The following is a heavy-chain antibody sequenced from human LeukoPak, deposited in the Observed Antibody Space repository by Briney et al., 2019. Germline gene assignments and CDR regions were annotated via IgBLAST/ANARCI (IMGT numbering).Heavy chain of an antibody. CDR2: IWYDGSNK. CDR1: GFTFSSYG. J-gene: IGHJ4*02. CDR3: AREGDSSGYPYDY. D-gene: IGHD3-22*01. V-gene: IGHV3-33*01. Sequence: GGSLRLSCAASGFTFSSYGMHWVRQAPGKGLEWVAVIWYDGSNKYYADSVKGRFTISRDNSKNTLYLQMNSLRAEDTAVYYCAREGDSSGYPYDYWGQGTLVTVPS.